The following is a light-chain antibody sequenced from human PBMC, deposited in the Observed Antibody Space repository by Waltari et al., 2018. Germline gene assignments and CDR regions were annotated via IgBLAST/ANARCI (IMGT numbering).Light chain of an antibody. J-gene: IGKJ2*01. CDR1: QTGLYSSNKKNH. Sequence: DIVMTQSPDSLAVSLGERATINCKSSQTGLYSSNKKNHLAWYQQKPGQPPELPIYWAFTRQYGVPDRFSGSGSGTDFTLTISSLQTEDVALYYCQQYYSSPYTFGQGTKLEI. CDR3: QQYYSSPYT. V-gene: IGKV4-1*01. CDR2: WAF.